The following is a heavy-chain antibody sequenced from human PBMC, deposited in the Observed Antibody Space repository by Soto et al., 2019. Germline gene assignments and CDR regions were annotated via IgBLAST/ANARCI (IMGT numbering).Heavy chain of an antibody. V-gene: IGHV3-30-3*01. J-gene: IGHJ4*02. Sequence: QVQLVESGGGVVQPGRSLRLSCAASGFTFSSYAMHWVRQAPGKGLEWVAVISYDGSNKYYADSVKGRFTISRDNSKNTLHLQMNSLRAEDTAVYYCARDGHDFWSGYGAGPFDYWGQGTLVTVSS. CDR2: ISYDGSNK. CDR3: ARDGHDFWSGYGAGPFDY. D-gene: IGHD3-3*01. CDR1: GFTFSSYA.